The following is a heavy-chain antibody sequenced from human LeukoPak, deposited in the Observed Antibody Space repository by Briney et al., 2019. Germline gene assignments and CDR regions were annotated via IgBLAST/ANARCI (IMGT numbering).Heavy chain of an antibody. CDR2: IWYDGSNK. J-gene: IGHJ4*02. CDR3: ARDGPHDYGDLDY. CDR1: GFSFFSYV. Sequence: GGSLRLSRVASGFSFFSYVMRWVREALGKGLEWVADIWYDGSNKYYADSVKGQFTISKDNSKNTLYQQMNSLRAEDTAVYYCARDGPHDYGDLDYWGQGTLVTVSS. V-gene: IGHV3-33*01. D-gene: IGHD4-17*01.